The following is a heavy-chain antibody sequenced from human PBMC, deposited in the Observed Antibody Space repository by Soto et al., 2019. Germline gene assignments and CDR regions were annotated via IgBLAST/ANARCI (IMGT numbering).Heavy chain of an antibody. CDR1: GGSISSSSYY. Sequence: SETLSLTCTVSGGSISSSSYYWGWIRQPPGKGLEWIGSIYYSGSTYYNPSLKSRVTISVDTSKNQFSLKLSSVTAADTAVYYCARDYYDSSGYSNWFDPWGQGTLVT. CDR2: IYYSGST. V-gene: IGHV4-39*02. CDR3: ARDYYDSSGYSNWFDP. D-gene: IGHD3-22*01. J-gene: IGHJ5*02.